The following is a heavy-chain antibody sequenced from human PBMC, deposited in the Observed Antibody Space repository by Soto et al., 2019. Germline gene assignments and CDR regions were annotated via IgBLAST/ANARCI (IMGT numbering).Heavy chain of an antibody. CDR2: ISGSGGST. Sequence: GGSLRLSCAASGFTFSSYAMSWIRQAPGKGLEWVSAISGSGGSTYYADSVKGRFTISRDNSKNTLYLQMNSLRAEDTAVYYCAKFSSYDSSGYYIYGMDVWGQGTTVTVSS. V-gene: IGHV3-23*01. CDR1: GFTFSSYA. J-gene: IGHJ6*02. CDR3: AKFSSYDSSGYYIYGMDV. D-gene: IGHD3-22*01.